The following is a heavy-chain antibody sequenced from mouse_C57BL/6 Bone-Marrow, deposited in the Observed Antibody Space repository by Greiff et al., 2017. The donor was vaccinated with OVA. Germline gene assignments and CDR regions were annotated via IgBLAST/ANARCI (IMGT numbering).Heavy chain of an antibody. D-gene: IGHD1-1*01. V-gene: IGHV14-4*01. CDR2: IDPENGDT. CDR3: TPFGTTVKEAAY. CDR1: GFNIKDDY. J-gene: IGHJ3*01. Sequence: VQLKQSGAELVRPGASVKLSCTASGFNIKDDYMHWVKQRPEQGLEWIGWIDPENGDTEYASKFQGKATITADTSSNTAYPQLSSLTSEDTAVYYCTPFGTTVKEAAYWGQGTLVTVSA.